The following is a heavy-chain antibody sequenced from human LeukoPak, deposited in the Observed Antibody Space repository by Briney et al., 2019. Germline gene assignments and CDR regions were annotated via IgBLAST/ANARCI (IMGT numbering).Heavy chain of an antibody. CDR3: ARDYCSSTSCSWGYYCGMDV. CDR2: IYTSGST. CDR1: GGSISSYY. Sequence: PSETLSLTCTVSGGSISSYYWSWIRQPAGKGLEWIGRIYTSGSTNYNPSLKSRVTMSVDTSKNQFSLKLSSVTAADTAVYYCARDYCSSTSCSWGYYCGMDVWGQGTTVTVSS. D-gene: IGHD2-2*01. J-gene: IGHJ6*02. V-gene: IGHV4-4*07.